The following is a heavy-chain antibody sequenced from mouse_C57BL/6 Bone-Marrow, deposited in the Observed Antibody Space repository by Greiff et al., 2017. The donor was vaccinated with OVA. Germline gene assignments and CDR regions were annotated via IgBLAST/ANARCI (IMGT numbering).Heavy chain of an antibody. V-gene: IGHV2-2*01. J-gene: IGHJ3*01. Sequence: VKLMESGPGLVQPSQSLSITCTVSGFSLTSYGVHWVRQSPGKGLEWLGVIWSGGSTDYNAAFIYRLSISKDNSKSQVFFKMNSLQADDTAIYYCANYYGSSAWFAYWGQGTLVTVSA. CDR1: GFSLTSYG. CDR3: ANYYGSSAWFAY. D-gene: IGHD1-1*01. CDR2: IWSGGST.